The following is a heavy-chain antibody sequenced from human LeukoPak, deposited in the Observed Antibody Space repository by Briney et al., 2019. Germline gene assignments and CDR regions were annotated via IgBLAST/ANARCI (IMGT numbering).Heavy chain of an antibody. CDR2: INHSGST. Sequence: PSEALSLTCTVSGGSINSYYWNWIRQSPGKGLEWIGYINHSGSTNYNPSLKSRVTISVDMSKNQFSLKLSTVTAADTAVYYCARGGPAAGDPLEYWGQGTLVTVSS. CDR1: GGSINSYY. V-gene: IGHV4-59*01. D-gene: IGHD6-13*01. J-gene: IGHJ4*02. CDR3: ARGGPAAGDPLEY.